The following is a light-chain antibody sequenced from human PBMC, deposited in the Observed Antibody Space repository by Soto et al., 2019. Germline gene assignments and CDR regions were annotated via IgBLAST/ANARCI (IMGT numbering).Light chain of an antibody. CDR3: QHFWNSLWT. CDR2: GAS. CDR1: QCVASRN. V-gene: IGKV3-20*01. J-gene: IGKJ1*01. Sequence: TLSLSPGERATLSCRASQCVASRNLAWYQQKSGQAPRLLIYGASSRAIHTPDRFSGSGSGTDFTLTISGLEPEDFAVYYWQHFWNSLWTFSPGTMVYIK.